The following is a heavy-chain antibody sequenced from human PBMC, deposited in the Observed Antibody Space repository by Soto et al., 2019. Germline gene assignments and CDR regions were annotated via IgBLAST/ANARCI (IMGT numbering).Heavy chain of an antibody. CDR3: ASTGGGIAAAGTDYYGMDV. Sequence: PSETLSLTCTVSGGSISSGGYYWSWIRQHPGKGLEWIGYIYYSGSTYYNPSLKSRVTISVDTSKNQFSLKLSSVTAADTAVYYCASTGGGIAAAGTDYYGMDVWGQGTTVTVSS. CDR2: IYYSGST. D-gene: IGHD6-13*01. CDR1: GGSISSGGYY. J-gene: IGHJ6*02. V-gene: IGHV4-31*03.